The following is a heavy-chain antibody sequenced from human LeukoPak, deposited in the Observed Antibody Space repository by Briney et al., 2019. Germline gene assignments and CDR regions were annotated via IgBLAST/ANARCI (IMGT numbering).Heavy chain of an antibody. J-gene: IGHJ4*02. CDR1: GFTFSSYS. D-gene: IGHD5-12*01. V-gene: IGHV3-48*02. Sequence: GGSLRLTCAASGFTFSSYSMNWVRQAPGKGLEWVSYISSSSTSIYYADSVKGRFTISRDNAQNSLYLQMNSLRDEDTAVYYCARDVGYDLGYWGQGTLVTVSS. CDR3: ARDVGYDLGY. CDR2: ISSSSTSI.